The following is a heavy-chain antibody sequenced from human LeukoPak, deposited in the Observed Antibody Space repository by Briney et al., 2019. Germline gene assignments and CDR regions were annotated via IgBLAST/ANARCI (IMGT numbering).Heavy chain of an antibody. V-gene: IGHV3-15*01. CDR3: TADVPNDDGDYVPIDY. CDR2: IKSKRDGGTT. Sequence: GGSLRLSCAASGFTFSSYWMHWVRQTPGKGLEWVGRIKSKRDGGTTDYAAPGKGRFTISRDDSENTLYLQMNSLKTEDTAVYYCTADVPNDDGDYVPIDYWGQGTLVTVSS. CDR1: GFTFSSYW. D-gene: IGHD4-17*01. J-gene: IGHJ4*02.